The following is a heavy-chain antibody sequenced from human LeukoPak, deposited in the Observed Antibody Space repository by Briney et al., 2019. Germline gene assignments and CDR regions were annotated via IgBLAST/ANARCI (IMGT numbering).Heavy chain of an antibody. Sequence: GGSLRLSCAASGFTFSRNAMSWVRPAPGKGLEWVSAISDSGGRTYYADSVKGRFTISRDNSKNTLYLQLNSLRVEDAAVYYCAKDAKGTMIVAVLTGRPYYFDYWGQGTLVTVSS. CDR2: ISDSGGRT. D-gene: IGHD3-22*01. J-gene: IGHJ4*02. CDR1: GFTFSRNA. V-gene: IGHV3-23*01. CDR3: AKDAKGTMIVAVLTGRPYYFDY.